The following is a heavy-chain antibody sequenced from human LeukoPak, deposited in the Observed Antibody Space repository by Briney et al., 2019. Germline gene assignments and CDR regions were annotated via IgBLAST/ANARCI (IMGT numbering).Heavy chain of an antibody. Sequence: GASVKVSCKASGYTFTSYGISWVRQAPGQGREWMGWISAYNGNTNYAQKLQGRVTMTTDTSTSTAYMELRSLRSDDTAVYYCARALPGYCSGGSCYSEWFDPWGQGTLVAVSS. CDR3: ARALPGYCSGGSCYSEWFDP. CDR2: ISAYNGNT. D-gene: IGHD2-15*01. CDR1: GYTFTSYG. J-gene: IGHJ5*02. V-gene: IGHV1-18*01.